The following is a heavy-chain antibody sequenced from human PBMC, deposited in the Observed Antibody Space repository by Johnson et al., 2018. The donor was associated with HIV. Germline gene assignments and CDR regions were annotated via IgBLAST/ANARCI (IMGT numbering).Heavy chain of an antibody. CDR3: AKDRNYGSGSYPDAFDI. J-gene: IGHJ3*02. V-gene: IGHV3-9*01. CDR1: GFTFDDYA. CDR2: ISWNSGSI. Sequence: VQLVESGGGLVQPGRSLRLSCAASGFTFDDYAIHWVRQAPGKGLERVSGISWNSGSIGYADSVKGRFPLSRDNAKNSLYLQMNSLRAEDTALYYCAKDRNYGSGSYPDAFDIWGQGTMVTVSS. D-gene: IGHD3-10*01.